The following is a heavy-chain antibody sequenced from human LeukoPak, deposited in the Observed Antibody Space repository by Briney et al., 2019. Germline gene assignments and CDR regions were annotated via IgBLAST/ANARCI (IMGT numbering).Heavy chain of an antibody. Sequence: GGSLRLSCAASGFTFSHHGMHWVRQAPGKGLEWVAFIRNDGSNHYYADSVKGRFTISRDNSKNNVYLQMYSLRAEDTAVYYCARDSSIGYDRVNFDYWGQGTLVTVSS. D-gene: IGHD3-22*01. J-gene: IGHJ4*02. V-gene: IGHV3-30*02. CDR2: IRNDGSNH. CDR3: ARDSSIGYDRVNFDY. CDR1: GFTFSHHG.